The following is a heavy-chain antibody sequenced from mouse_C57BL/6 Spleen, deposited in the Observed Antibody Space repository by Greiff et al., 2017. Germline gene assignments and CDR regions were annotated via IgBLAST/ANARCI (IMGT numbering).Heavy chain of an antibody. D-gene: IGHD1-1*01. CDR3: TRSIYYYGSSYVWFAY. V-gene: IGHV1-15*01. CDR2: IDPETGGT. Sequence: VQLQQSGAELVRPGASVTLSCKASGYTFTDYEMHWVKQTPVHGLEWIGAIDPETGGTAYNQKFKGKAILTADKSSSTAYMELRSLTSEDSAVYYCTRSIYYYGSSYVWFAYWGQGTLVTVSA. J-gene: IGHJ3*01. CDR1: GYTFTDYE.